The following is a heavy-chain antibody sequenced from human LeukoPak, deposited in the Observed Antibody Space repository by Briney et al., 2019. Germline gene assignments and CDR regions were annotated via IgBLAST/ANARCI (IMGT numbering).Heavy chain of an antibody. V-gene: IGHV3-74*01. Sequence: GGSLRLSCAASGFTFSDFWIHWVRQAPGKGLVWVSRINTDGSITNYADSVKGRFSISRDNAKNTLYLQMNSLRVEDTAVYYCARGRPHGNDYWGQGTLVTVSS. D-gene: IGHD4-23*01. CDR1: GFTFSDFW. J-gene: IGHJ4*02. CDR2: INTDGSIT. CDR3: ARGRPHGNDY.